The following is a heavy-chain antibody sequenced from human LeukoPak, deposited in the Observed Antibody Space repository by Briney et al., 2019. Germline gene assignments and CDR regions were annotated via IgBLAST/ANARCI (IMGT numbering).Heavy chain of an antibody. CDR2: ISSSGGST. J-gene: IGHJ3*02. CDR3: AKALTGTKAFDI. V-gene: IGHV3-23*01. D-gene: IGHD1-20*01. Sequence: GGSLRLSCAASGFTFSSYAMNWVRQAPGKGLEWVSHISSSGGSTYYAGSVKGRFTISRDNSKNTLYLQMNSLRAEVTAVYYCAKALTGTKAFDIWGQGTMVTVSS. CDR1: GFTFSSYA.